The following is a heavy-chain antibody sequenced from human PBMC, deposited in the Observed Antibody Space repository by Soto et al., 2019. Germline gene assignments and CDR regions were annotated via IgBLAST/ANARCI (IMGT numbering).Heavy chain of an antibody. J-gene: IGHJ4*02. CDR3: ARASTTVTTLDY. CDR1: GNAFGSYA. D-gene: IGHD4-17*01. Sequence: ASVKVSCKASGNAFGSYAMHWGRQAPGQRLEWMGWTNAGNGNTKYSQKFQGRVTITRDTSASTAYMELSSLRSEDTAVYYCARASTTVTTLDYWGQGTLVTVSS. V-gene: IGHV1-3*01. CDR2: TNAGNGNT.